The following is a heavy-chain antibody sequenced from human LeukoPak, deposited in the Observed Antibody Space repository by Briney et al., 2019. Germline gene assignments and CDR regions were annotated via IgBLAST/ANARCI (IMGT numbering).Heavy chain of an antibody. Sequence: ASVKVSCKASGYTFTGYYMHWVRQAPGQGLEGMGWINPNSGGTNYAQKLQGWVTMTRDTSISTAYMELSRLRSDDTAVYYCARPTDYYDSSGYHDAFDIWGQGTMVTVSS. V-gene: IGHV1-2*04. CDR3: ARPTDYYDSSGYHDAFDI. D-gene: IGHD3-22*01. CDR2: INPNSGGT. J-gene: IGHJ3*02. CDR1: GYTFTGYY.